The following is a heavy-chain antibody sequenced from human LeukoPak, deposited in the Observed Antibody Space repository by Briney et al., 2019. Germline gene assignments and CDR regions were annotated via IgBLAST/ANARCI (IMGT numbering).Heavy chain of an antibody. D-gene: IGHD5-18*01. Sequence: ASVKVSCKASGYTFTSYGISWVRQAPGQGLEWMGWISAYNGNTNYAQKLQGRVTMTTDTSTSTAYMELRSLRSDDTAVYYCARVNNVDTAMIGSMFDYWGQGTLVTVSS. CDR3: ARVNNVDTAMIGSMFDY. CDR1: GYTFTSYG. CDR2: ISAYNGNT. J-gene: IGHJ4*02. V-gene: IGHV1-18*01.